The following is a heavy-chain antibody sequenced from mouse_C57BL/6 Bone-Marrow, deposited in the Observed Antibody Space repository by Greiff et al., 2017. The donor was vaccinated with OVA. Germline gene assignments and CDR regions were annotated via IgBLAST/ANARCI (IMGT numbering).Heavy chain of an antibody. CDR3: ARLEDYYAMDY. CDR1: GFTFSDYG. J-gene: IGHJ4*01. Sequence: EVKLEESGGGLVKPGGSLKLSCAASGFTFSDYGMHWVRQAPEKGLEWVAYISSGSSTIYYADTVKGRFTISRDNAKNTLFLQMTRLRSEDTAMYYCARLEDYYAMDYWGQGTSVTVSS. V-gene: IGHV5-17*01. CDR2: ISSGSSTI.